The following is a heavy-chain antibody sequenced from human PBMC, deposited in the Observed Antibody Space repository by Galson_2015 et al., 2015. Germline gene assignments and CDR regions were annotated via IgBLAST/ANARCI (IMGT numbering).Heavy chain of an antibody. CDR2: VYPTDSDT. CDR3: ARHTRAVPFDF. CDR1: GYSFTSYW. D-gene: IGHD2-15*01. V-gene: IGHV5-51*01. Sequence: QSGAEVKKPGESLQISCKGSGYSFTSYWIGWVRQMPGKGLEWMGIVYPTDSDTRYSPSFRGQVTISVDRSISTAYLQWSSLEASDTAMYYCARHTRAVPFDFWGQGTLVTVSS. J-gene: IGHJ4*02.